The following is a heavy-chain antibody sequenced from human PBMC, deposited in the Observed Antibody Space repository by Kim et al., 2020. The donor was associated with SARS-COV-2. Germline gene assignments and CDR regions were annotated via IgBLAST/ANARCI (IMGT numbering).Heavy chain of an antibody. J-gene: IGHJ4*02. Sequence: GGSLRLSCAASGFTFSAYTMRWVRQGPGKGLEWVSSIGGGGSTYYADSVKGRFTISRDNSKNTLFLQMNSLTAEDTAVYYCTKDGVSGTRYFEYWGQGTLVTVSS. V-gene: IGHV3-23*01. CDR1: GFTFSAYT. CDR3: TKDGVSGTRYFEY. CDR2: IGGGGST. D-gene: IGHD3-10*01.